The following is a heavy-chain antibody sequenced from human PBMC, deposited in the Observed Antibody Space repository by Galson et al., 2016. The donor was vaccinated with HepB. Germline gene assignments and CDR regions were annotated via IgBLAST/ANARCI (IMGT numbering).Heavy chain of an antibody. CDR2: INPSGGST. Sequence: SVKVSCKASGYTFTSYYMEWVRQAPGQGLEWMGIINPSGGSTTYTQKLQGRITMTRDTSTSTVYMELESLTSMDTAIYYCARNRGGGNAFDIWGQGTMVTVSS. J-gene: IGHJ3*02. CDR3: ARNRGGGNAFDI. D-gene: IGHD2-15*01. V-gene: IGHV1-46*04. CDR1: GYTFTSYY.